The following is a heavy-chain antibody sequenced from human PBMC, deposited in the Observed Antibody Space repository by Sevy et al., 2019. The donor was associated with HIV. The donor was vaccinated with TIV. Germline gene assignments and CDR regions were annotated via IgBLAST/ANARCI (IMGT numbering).Heavy chain of an antibody. Sequence: GGSLRLSCAASGFTVSSNYMSWVRQAPGKGLEWVSTIYSDGSTYYVESVKDRFTIARDNSKNTLYLQMFSLRAEDTAVYYCARVRYYDASGYYYYYYGLDVWGQGTTVTVSS. CDR1: GFTVSSNY. V-gene: IGHV3-66*01. D-gene: IGHD3-22*01. CDR3: ARVRYYDASGYYYYYYGLDV. CDR2: IYSDGST. J-gene: IGHJ6*02.